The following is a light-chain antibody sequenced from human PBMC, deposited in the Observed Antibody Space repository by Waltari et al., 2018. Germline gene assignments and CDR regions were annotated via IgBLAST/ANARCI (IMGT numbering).Light chain of an antibody. CDR2: GTS. CDR1: QSVSSTY. V-gene: IGKV3-20*01. Sequence: EIVLTQSPGTLSLSPGERATLSCRASQSVSSTYLAWYQQKPGQAPRLLISGTSSRATGIPDRFSGSGSGTDFTLSISRLEPEDIAVYYCQQYGSSPMYSFGQGTKLEIK. J-gene: IGKJ2*03. CDR3: QQYGSSPMYS.